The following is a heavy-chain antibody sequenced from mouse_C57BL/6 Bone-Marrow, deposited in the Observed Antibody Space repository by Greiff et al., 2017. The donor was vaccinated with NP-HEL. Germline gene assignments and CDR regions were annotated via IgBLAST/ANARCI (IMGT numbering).Heavy chain of an antibody. Sequence: VQLQQSGPELVKPGASVKISCKASGYAFSSSWMNWVKQRPGKGLEWIGRIYPGDGDTNYNGKFKGKATLTADKSSSTAYMQLSSLTSEDSAVYFCARIPFFYYYGSSYYFDYWGQGTTLTVSS. V-gene: IGHV1-82*01. J-gene: IGHJ2*01. CDR1: GYAFSSSW. CDR3: ARIPFFYYYGSSYYFDY. D-gene: IGHD1-1*01. CDR2: IYPGDGDT.